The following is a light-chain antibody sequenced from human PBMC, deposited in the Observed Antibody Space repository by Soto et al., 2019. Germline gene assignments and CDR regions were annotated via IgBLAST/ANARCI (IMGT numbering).Light chain of an antibody. CDR2: DAS. J-gene: IGKJ1*01. CDR1: QSVSSY. CDR3: HQRQRWPRT. Sequence: EIVMTQSPATLSVSPGERATLSCRASQSVSSYLAWYQQKPGQAPRLLIYDASNRAAGIPARFSGSGSGTDFSLTITSLEPEDFAFYYCHQRQRWPRTFGQGTKVDIK. V-gene: IGKV3-11*01.